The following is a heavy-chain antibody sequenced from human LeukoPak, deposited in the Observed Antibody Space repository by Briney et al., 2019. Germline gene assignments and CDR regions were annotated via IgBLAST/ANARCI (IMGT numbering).Heavy chain of an antibody. Sequence: ASVKVSCKASGGTFSSYAISWVRQAPGQGLEWMGGIIPIFGTANYALKFQGRVTITTDESTSTAYMGLSSLRSEDTAVYYCATSRLPTTGRDYWGQGTLVTVSS. CDR2: IIPIFGTA. CDR1: GGTFSSYA. V-gene: IGHV1-69*05. D-gene: IGHD4/OR15-4a*01. CDR3: ATSRLPTTGRDY. J-gene: IGHJ4*02.